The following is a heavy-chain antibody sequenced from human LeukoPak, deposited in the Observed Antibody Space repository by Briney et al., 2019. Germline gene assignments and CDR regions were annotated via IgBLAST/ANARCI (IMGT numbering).Heavy chain of an antibody. V-gene: IGHV4-4*08. J-gene: IGHJ4*02. D-gene: IGHD6-19*01. CDR2: VSSSVSP. CDR3: ARVGGSGWYYFDS. CDR1: GDSITTNF. Sequence: SETLSLTCTVAGDSITTNFWSSVRQTPGKGLECIAYVSSSVSPSLNPSLRSRVTVSLDAPNKQFSLSLRSVTAADTAVYFCARVGGSGWYYFDSWGRGMLVTVSS.